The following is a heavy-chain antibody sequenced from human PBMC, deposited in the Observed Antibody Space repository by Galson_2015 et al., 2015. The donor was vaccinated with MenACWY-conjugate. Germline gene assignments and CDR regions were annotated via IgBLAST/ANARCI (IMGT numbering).Heavy chain of an antibody. Sequence: SVKVSCKASGYTFTNYTMHWVRQAPGQRLEWMGWIDAGNGNTKYSQEFQGRVTITRDTSATTAYMQLSSLRSEDTAVYYCARVFLFPSAGNDAFDIWGQGTMVTVSS. J-gene: IGHJ3*02. CDR1: GYTFTNYT. V-gene: IGHV1-3*01. D-gene: IGHD3-10*01. CDR3: ARVFLFPSAGNDAFDI. CDR2: IDAGNGNT.